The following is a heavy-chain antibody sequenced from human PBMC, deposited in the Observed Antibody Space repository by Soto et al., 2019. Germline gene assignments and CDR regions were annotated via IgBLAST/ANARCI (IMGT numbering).Heavy chain of an antibody. J-gene: IGHJ4*02. CDR3: ARDPKGVVNGTPEYFDY. CDR2: ISSSSSTI. V-gene: IGHV3-48*02. D-gene: IGHD1-20*01. CDR1: GFTFSSYS. Sequence: GGSLRLSCAASGFTFSSYSMNWVRQAPGKGLEWVSYISSSSSTIYYADSVKGRFTISRDNAKNSLYLQMNSLRDEDTAVYYCARDPKGVVNGTPEYFDYWGQGTMVTVS.